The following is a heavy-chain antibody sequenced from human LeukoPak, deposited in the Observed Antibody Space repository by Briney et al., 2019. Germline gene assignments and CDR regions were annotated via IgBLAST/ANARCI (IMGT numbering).Heavy chain of an antibody. V-gene: IGHV3-7*01. J-gene: IGHJ5*02. Sequence: PGGSLRLSRAASGFTFSDYYMSWIRQAPGKGLEWVANIKQDGSEKYYVDSVKGRFTISRDNAKNSLYLQMNSLRAEDTAVYYCARTVVVTAIDWFDPWGQGTLVTVSS. CDR1: GFTFSDYY. D-gene: IGHD2-21*02. CDR3: ARTVVVTAIDWFDP. CDR2: IKQDGSEK.